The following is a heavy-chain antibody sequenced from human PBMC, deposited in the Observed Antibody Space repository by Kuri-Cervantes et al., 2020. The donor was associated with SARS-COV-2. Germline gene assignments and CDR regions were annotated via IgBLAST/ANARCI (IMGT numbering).Heavy chain of an antibody. V-gene: IGHV3-43D*03. Sequence: GGSLRLSCAASGFTLDDYGMYWVRQPPGKGLEWVSCITWDGGSTFYADSVKGRFTISRDSSKNSLYLQMNSLRVEDTALYYCAKVFGVGPNIKYFDYWGQGTVVTVSS. D-gene: IGHD3-10*02. CDR1: GFTLDDYG. CDR3: AKVFGVGPNIKYFDY. J-gene: IGHJ4*01. CDR2: ITWDGGST.